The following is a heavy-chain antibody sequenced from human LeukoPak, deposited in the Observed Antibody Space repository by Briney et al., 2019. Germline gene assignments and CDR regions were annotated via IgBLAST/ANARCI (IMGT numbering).Heavy chain of an antibody. V-gene: IGHV4-59*08. CDR1: GASIRSHY. Sequence: SETLSLTCTVSGASIRSHYWNWIRQPPGKGLEWIGYIFYSGHTNYNPSLKSRVTISVDTYKNEFSLKLTSVTATDTAVYYCASFGERGWFDPWGQGTLVSVSS. CDR3: ASFGERGWFDP. J-gene: IGHJ5*02. D-gene: IGHD3-10*01. CDR2: IFYSGHT.